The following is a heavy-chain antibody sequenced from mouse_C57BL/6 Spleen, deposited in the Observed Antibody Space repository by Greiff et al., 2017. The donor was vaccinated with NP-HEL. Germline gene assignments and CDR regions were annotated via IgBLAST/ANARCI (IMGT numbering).Heavy chain of an antibody. V-gene: IGHV1-64*01. D-gene: IGHD2-3*01. J-gene: IGHJ4*01. CDR3: ARGRWLLRDYYAMDY. CDR1: GYTFTSYW. Sequence: QVQLQQPGAELVKPGASVKLSCKASGYTFTSYWMHWVKQRPGQGLEWIGMIHPNSGSTNYNEKFKSKATLTVDKSSSTAYMQLSSLTSEDSAVYYGARGRWLLRDYYAMDYWGQGTSVTVSS. CDR2: IHPNSGST.